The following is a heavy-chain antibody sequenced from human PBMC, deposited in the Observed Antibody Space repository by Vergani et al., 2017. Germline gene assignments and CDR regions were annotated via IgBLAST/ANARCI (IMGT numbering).Heavy chain of an antibody. CDR1: GGSISSGSYY. Sequence: QVQLQESGPGLVKPSQTLSLTCTVSGGSISSGSYYWSWIRQHPGKGLEWIGYIYYSGSTYYNPSLKSRVTISVETSKNQFSLKLSSVTAADTAVYYCARVKMAAAVHYYYYMDVWGKGTTVTVSS. CDR2: IYYSGST. V-gene: IGHV4-31*03. CDR3: ARVKMAAAVHYYYYMDV. D-gene: IGHD6-13*01. J-gene: IGHJ6*03.